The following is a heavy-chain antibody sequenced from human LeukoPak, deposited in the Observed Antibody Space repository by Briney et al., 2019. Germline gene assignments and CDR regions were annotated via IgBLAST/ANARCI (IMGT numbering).Heavy chain of an antibody. V-gene: IGHV1-2*02. CDR1: GYTFTVYY. CDR2: INPNSGGT. J-gene: IGHJ5*02. Sequence: VASVKVSCKASGYTFTVYYMHWVRQAPGQGLEWMGWINPNSGGTNYAQKFQGRVTMTRNTSINTAYMELSSLRSEDTAVYYCATLRSKKGGSYFDPWGQGTLVTVSS. D-gene: IGHD1-26*01. CDR3: ATLRSKKGGSYFDP.